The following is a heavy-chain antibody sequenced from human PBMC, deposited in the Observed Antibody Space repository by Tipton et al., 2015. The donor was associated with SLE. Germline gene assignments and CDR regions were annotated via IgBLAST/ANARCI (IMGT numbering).Heavy chain of an antibody. CDR1: GGSISISGYY. J-gene: IGHJ4*02. CDR2: VYYTGNT. D-gene: IGHD3-3*01. V-gene: IGHV4-39*07. Sequence: TLSLTCTVFGGSISISGYYWGWIRQSPGKGLEWIGSVYYTGNTYYNPSLKNRVTISVDTSKNQFSLRLSSVTAADTAVYYRARGLWSGENYFDYWGQGTLVTVSS. CDR3: ARGLWSGENYFDY.